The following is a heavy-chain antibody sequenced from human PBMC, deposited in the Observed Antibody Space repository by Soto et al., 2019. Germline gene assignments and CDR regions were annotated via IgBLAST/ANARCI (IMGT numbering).Heavy chain of an antibody. Sequence: ASVKVSCKASGYTFTSYGISWVRQAPGQGLEWMGWISAYNGNTNYAQKLQGRVTMTTDTSTSTAYMELRSLRSDDTAVYYCARDPEPHYDFWSGYRLFDYWGQGTLVTVSS. D-gene: IGHD3-3*01. CDR1: GYTFTSYG. V-gene: IGHV1-18*01. J-gene: IGHJ4*02. CDR3: ARDPEPHYDFWSGYRLFDY. CDR2: ISAYNGNT.